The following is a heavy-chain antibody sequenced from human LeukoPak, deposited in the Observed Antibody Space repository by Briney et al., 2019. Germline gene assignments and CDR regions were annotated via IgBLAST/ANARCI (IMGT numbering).Heavy chain of an antibody. V-gene: IGHV3-30-3*01. CDR3: ARDKVRQQLFYGMDV. CDR2: ISYDGSNK. D-gene: IGHD6-13*01. J-gene: IGHJ6*02. Sequence: GGSLRLSCAASGFTFSSYAMHWVRQAPGKRLEWVAVISYDGSNKYYADSVKGRFTISRDNSKNTLYLQMNSLRAEDTAVYYCARDKVRQQLFYGMDVWGQGTTVTVSS. CDR1: GFTFSSYA.